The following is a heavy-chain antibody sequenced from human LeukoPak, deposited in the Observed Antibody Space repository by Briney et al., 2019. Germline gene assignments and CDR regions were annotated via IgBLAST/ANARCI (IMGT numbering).Heavy chain of an antibody. CDR3: ASGVRGANFDY. CDR2: IYHSGST. J-gene: IGHJ4*02. D-gene: IGHD3-10*01. V-gene: IGHV4-38-2*02. Sequence: SETLSLTCTISGYSISSGYYWGWIWQPPGKGLEWIGSIYHSGSTYYNPSLKSRVTISVDTSKNQFSLKLSSVTAADTAVYYCASGVRGANFDYWGQGTLVTVSS. CDR1: GYSISSGYY.